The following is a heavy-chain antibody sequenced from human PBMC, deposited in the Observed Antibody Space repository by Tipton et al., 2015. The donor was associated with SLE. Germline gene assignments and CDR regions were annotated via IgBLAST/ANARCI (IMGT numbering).Heavy chain of an antibody. CDR1: GFTFNNYA. CDR3: ARDRGGGSYFRYYFDY. D-gene: IGHD1-26*01. J-gene: IGHJ4*02. Sequence: SLRLSYAASGFTFNNYAMHWVRQAPGKGLEWVAVISYAGNNKYYADSVKGRFTISRDNSKDTLYLQMNILRAEDTAVYYCARDRGGGSYFRYYFDYWGQITLVTVSS. V-gene: IGHV3-30-3*01. CDR2: ISYAGNNK.